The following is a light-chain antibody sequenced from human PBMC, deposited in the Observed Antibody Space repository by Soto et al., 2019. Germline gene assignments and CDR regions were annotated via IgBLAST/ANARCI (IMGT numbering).Light chain of an antibody. CDR3: TSYAGDTSLGV. CDR1: ISDLGGYNY. CDR2: EVT. J-gene: IGLJ3*02. Sequence: QSALTQPASVSGSLGQSITISCTGTISDLGGYNYVSWYQQHPGKAPRLVIYEVTNRPSGVSNRFSGSKSGNTASLTVSGLQAEDEADYYCTSYAGDTSLGVLGGGTKLTVL. V-gene: IGLV2-14*01.